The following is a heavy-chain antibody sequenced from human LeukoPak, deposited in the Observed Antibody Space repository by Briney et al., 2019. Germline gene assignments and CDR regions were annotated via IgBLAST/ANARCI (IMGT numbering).Heavy chain of an antibody. CDR3: ARVAVAGTLDY. J-gene: IGHJ4*02. V-gene: IGHV3-33*01. D-gene: IGHD6-19*01. CDR2: IWYDGSNK. CDR1: GFTFSSYG. Sequence: GGSLRLSCAASGFTFSSYGMHWVRQAPGKGLEWVAVIWYDGSNKYYADSVMGRFTISRDNSKNTLYLQMNSLRAEDTAVYYCARVAVAGTLDYWGQGTLVTVSS.